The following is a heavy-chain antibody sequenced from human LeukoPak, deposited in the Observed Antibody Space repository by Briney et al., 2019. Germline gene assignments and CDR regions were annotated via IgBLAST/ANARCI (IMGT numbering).Heavy chain of an antibody. Sequence: SETLSLTCTVSGGSVSSGSHYWSWIRQHPGRGLEWIGYIYHSGSTFYNPSLKSRVTISADTSKNQFSLKLSSVTAADTAVYYCARRCLTGYLRWGQGTLVTVSS. CDR2: IYHSGST. V-gene: IGHV4-31*03. CDR1: GGSVSSGSHY. D-gene: IGHD3-9*01. J-gene: IGHJ4*02. CDR3: ARRCLTGYLR.